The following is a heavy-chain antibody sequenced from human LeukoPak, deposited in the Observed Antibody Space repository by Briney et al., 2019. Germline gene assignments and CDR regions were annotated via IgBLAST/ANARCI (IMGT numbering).Heavy chain of an antibody. Sequence: SETLSLTCAVYGGSFSGYYWSWIRQPPGKGLEWIGEINHSGSTNYNPSLKSRVTISVDTSKNQFSLKLSSVTAADTAVYYCARLRSSWYEPTDAFDIWGQGTMVTVSS. V-gene: IGHV4-34*01. CDR2: INHSGST. D-gene: IGHD6-13*01. CDR1: GGSFSGYY. J-gene: IGHJ3*02. CDR3: ARLRSSWYEPTDAFDI.